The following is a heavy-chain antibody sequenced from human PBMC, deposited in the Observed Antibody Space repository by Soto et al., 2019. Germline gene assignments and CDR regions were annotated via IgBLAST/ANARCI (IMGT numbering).Heavy chain of an antibody. CDR1: GLTLSTSS. CDR2: IRRHTSVT. CDR3: GKVAVSGSYTVDR. V-gene: IGHV3-48*01. D-gene: IGHD3-22*01. Sequence: EVQLVESGGMLVQPGGSLRLSCAASGLTLSTSSMNWVRQAPGKGLEWISYIRRHTSVTAYADSVKGRFTISRDSAKNSLYLQMDSLRVEDTAVYYCGKVAVSGSYTVDRWGQGTLVTISS. J-gene: IGHJ5*02.